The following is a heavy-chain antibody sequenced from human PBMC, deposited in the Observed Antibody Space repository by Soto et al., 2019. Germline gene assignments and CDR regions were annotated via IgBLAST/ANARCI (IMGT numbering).Heavy chain of an antibody. J-gene: IGHJ5*02. CDR1: GFTFSSYE. CDR2: ISSSGSTI. V-gene: IGHV3-48*03. D-gene: IGHD3-3*01. Sequence: GGSLRLSCAASGFTFSSYEMNWVRQAPGKGLEWVSYISSSGSTIYYADSVKGRFTISRDSAKNSLYLQMNSLRAEDTAVYYCARKMKERLRFLEWSRMNWFDPWGQGTLVTVSS. CDR3: ARKMKERLRFLEWSRMNWFDP.